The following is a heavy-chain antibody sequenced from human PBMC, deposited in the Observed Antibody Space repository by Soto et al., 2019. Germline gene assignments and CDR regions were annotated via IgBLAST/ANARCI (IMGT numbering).Heavy chain of an antibody. CDR2: ISGSGVST. D-gene: IGHD2-2*01. V-gene: IGHV3-23*01. J-gene: IGHJ6*02. CDR1: GFTFSSYA. Sequence: GGSLRRSCAASGFTFSSYAMSWVREAPGKGLEWVSAISGSGVSTYYADSVKGRFTISRDNSKNTLYLQMNSLRAEDTAVYYCAKSRKDIVVVPAAMDYYYYGMDVWGQGTTVTVSS. CDR3: AKSRKDIVVVPAAMDYYYYGMDV.